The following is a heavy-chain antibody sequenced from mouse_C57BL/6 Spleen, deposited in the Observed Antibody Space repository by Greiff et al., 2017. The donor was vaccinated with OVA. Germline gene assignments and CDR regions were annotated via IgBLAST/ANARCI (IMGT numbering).Heavy chain of an antibody. CDR1: GFSLTSYG. V-gene: IGHV2-6*03. Sequence: VKLVESGPGLVAPSQSLSITCTVSGFSLTSYGVHWVRQPPGKGLEWLVVIWSDGSTTYNSARKSRLSISKDNSKSQVFLRMNSLQTDDTAMYCCASSYGNYVFAYWGQGTLVTVSA. D-gene: IGHD2-1*01. CDR3: ASSYGNYVFAY. J-gene: IGHJ3*01. CDR2: IWSDGST.